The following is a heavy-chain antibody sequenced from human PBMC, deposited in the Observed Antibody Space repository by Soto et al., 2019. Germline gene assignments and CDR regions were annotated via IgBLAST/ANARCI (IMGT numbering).Heavy chain of an antibody. Sequence: EVQLVQSGAEVKKPGESLKISCKGSGYSFTSYWIVWVRQMPGKGLEWMGYIYPGDSETRYSPSLQGQVTMSADKSTSTAYLQWSSLKALDTAMYYCARRSYCDGDCTRRPYDYYGMDVWGQGTTVTVSS. CDR3: ARRSYCDGDCTRRPYDYYGMDV. J-gene: IGHJ6*02. V-gene: IGHV5-51*01. CDR2: IYPGDSET. D-gene: IGHD2-21*02. CDR1: GYSFTSYW.